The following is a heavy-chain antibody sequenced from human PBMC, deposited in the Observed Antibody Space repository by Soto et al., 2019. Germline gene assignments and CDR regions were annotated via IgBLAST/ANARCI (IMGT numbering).Heavy chain of an antibody. CDR3: ARQWNFDY. D-gene: IGHD5-12*01. CDR1: GYIFTTYL. J-gene: IGHJ4*02. V-gene: IGHV5-51*01. CDR2: INPIDSDT. Sequence: GESLKISCKASGYIFTTYLIAWVRQMPGQGLEWIGIINPIDSDTRYSPSFQGQVTISADKSISTTYLQWSSLKASDTAIYYCARQWNFDYWGQGTLVTVSS.